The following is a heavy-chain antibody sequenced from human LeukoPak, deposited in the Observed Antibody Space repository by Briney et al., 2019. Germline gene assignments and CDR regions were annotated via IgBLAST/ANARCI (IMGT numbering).Heavy chain of an antibody. Sequence: PSETLSLTCSVSGGSISSSTYYWGWIRQPPGRGLEWIGSIYYSGSTYYNPSLKSRLTISVDTSKNQFSLKLNSVTAADTAVYYCARHDYGDYSSFDYWGQGTLVTVSS. J-gene: IGHJ4*02. CDR3: ARHDYGDYSSFDY. V-gene: IGHV4-39*01. CDR2: IYYSGST. CDR1: GGSISSSTYY. D-gene: IGHD4-17*01.